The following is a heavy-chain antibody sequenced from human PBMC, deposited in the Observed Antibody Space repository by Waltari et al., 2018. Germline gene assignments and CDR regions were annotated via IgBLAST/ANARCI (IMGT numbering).Heavy chain of an antibody. J-gene: IGHJ4*02. Sequence: EVQLLESGGGLVQPGGSLRLSCAASGFTFSSYAMSWVRQAPGKGLEWVSAISGSGVSTYYADSGKGRFTISRDNSKNTLYLQMNSLRAEDTAVYYCAKMGNWGLNYFDYWGQGTLVTVSS. D-gene: IGHD7-27*01. CDR3: AKMGNWGLNYFDY. CDR2: ISGSGVST. V-gene: IGHV3-23*01. CDR1: GFTFSSYA.